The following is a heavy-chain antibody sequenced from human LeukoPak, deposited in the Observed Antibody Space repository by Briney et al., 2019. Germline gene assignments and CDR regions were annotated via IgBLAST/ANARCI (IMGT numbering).Heavy chain of an antibody. Sequence: SETLSLTCTVSGGSISSYYWSWIRQPPGKGLEWIGYIYYSGSTNYNPSLKSRVTISVDTSKNQFSLKLSSVTAADTAVYYCARHSGYYYGSGSFWIDYWGQGTLVTVSS. J-gene: IGHJ4*02. CDR2: IYYSGST. CDR3: ARHSGYYYGSGSFWIDY. CDR1: GGSISSYY. V-gene: IGHV4-59*08. D-gene: IGHD3-10*01.